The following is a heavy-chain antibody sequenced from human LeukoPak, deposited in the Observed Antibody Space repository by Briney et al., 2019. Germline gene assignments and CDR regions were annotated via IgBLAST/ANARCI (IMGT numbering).Heavy chain of an antibody. Sequence: PSETLSLTCTVSGGSISSYYWSWIRQPPGKGLEWIGYIYTSGSTNYNPSLKSRVTISVDTSKNQFSLKLSSVTAADTAVYYCASQWLFDAFDIWGQGTMVTVSS. CDR3: ASQWLFDAFDI. D-gene: IGHD3-22*01. CDR1: GGSISSYY. V-gene: IGHV4-4*09. J-gene: IGHJ3*02. CDR2: IYTSGST.